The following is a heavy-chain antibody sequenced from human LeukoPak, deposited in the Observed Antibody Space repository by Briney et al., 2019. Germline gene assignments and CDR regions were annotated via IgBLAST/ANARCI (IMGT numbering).Heavy chain of an antibody. CDR2: IYYSGST. D-gene: IGHD3-10*01. V-gene: IGHV4-39*07. J-gene: IGHJ4*02. CDR3: ARDFWVRGVRRGFDY. Sequence: SETLSLTCTASGGCISSSSYYRGWIRQPPGKGLVWLGSIYYSGSTYYNPSLKSRVTISVDTSKNQFSLKLSSVTAADTAVYYCARDFWVRGVRRGFDYWGQGTLVTVSS. CDR1: GGCISSSSYY.